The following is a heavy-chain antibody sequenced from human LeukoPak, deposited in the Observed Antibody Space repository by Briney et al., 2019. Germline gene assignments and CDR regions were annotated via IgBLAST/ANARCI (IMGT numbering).Heavy chain of an antibody. D-gene: IGHD2-2*01. J-gene: IGHJ4*02. V-gene: IGHV3-23*01. Sequence: GGSLRLXCAASGFTFSSYAMSWVRQAPGKGLEWVSAISGSGGSTYYADSEKGRFTISRDNSKNTLYLQMNSLRAEDTAVYYCAKVGGGYCSSTSCSFDYWGQGTLVTVSS. CDR1: GFTFSSYA. CDR2: ISGSGGST. CDR3: AKVGGGYCSSTSCSFDY.